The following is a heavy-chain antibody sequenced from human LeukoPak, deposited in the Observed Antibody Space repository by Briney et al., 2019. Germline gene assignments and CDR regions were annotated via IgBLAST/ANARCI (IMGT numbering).Heavy chain of an antibody. CDR3: VKGRGGYCFDP. Sequence: GGSLRLSCAGSGFTFMNYVLTWVRQDPGKGLEWVSTITGSGVTTYYADSVKGRFTISRDNSKNTLYLQMSSLRAEDTAVYYCVKGRGGYCFDPWGQGTLVTVSS. J-gene: IGHJ5*02. CDR1: GFTFMNYV. CDR2: ITGSGVTT. V-gene: IGHV3-23*01.